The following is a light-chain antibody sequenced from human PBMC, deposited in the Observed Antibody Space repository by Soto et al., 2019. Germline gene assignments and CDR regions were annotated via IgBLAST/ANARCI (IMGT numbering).Light chain of an antibody. CDR2: DAS. V-gene: IGKV3-11*01. J-gene: IGKJ4*01. CDR3: QKRSNWPPALT. CDR1: QSVSSY. Sequence: EIVLTQSPATLSLSPGERATLSCRASQSVSSYLAWYQQKPGQAPRLLIYDASNRATGIPARFSGSGSGTDFTLTISSLEPEDFALYYCQKRSNWPPALTFGGGTKVEIK.